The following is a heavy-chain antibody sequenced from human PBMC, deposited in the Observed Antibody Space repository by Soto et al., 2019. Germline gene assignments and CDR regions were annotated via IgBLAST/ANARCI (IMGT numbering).Heavy chain of an antibody. Sequence: SETLSLTCTVSGGSISGRFWNWIRQPAGKGLEWIGRIYSSGTSNYNPSLKSQVTMSVDTSKNQFSLKLTSVTAADTAVYFCVRDSSGYYTFDYWGQGSLATVSS. CDR1: GGSISGRF. V-gene: IGHV4-4*07. CDR2: IYSSGTS. CDR3: VRDSSGYYTFDY. D-gene: IGHD3-22*01. J-gene: IGHJ4*02.